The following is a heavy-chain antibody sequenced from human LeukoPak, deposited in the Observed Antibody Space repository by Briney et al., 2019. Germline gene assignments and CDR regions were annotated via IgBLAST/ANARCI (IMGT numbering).Heavy chain of an antibody. CDR3: ARDCGGTLDYGGHFDY. CDR2: ISAYNGNT. Sequence: ASVKVSCKASSYTFTSYGISWVRQAPGQGLEWMGWISAYNGNTNYAQKLQGRVTMTTDTSTSTAYMELRSLRSDDTAVYYCARDCGGTLDYGGHFDYWGQGTLVTVSS. D-gene: IGHD4-23*01. CDR1: SYTFTSYG. V-gene: IGHV1-18*01. J-gene: IGHJ4*02.